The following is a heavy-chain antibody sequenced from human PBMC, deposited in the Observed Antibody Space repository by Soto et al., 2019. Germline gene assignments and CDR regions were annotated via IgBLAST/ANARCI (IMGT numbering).Heavy chain of an antibody. D-gene: IGHD6-6*01. J-gene: IGHJ6*02. CDR1: GFTFSSYD. CDR2: IGTAGDT. V-gene: IGHV3-13*01. Sequence: GGSLRLSCAASGFTFSSYDMHWVRQATGKGLEWVSAIGTAGDTYYPGSVKGRFTISRENAKNSLYLQMNSLRAGDTAVYYCARVLSAARFRYYYGMDVWGQGTTVTVSS. CDR3: ARVLSAARFRYYYGMDV.